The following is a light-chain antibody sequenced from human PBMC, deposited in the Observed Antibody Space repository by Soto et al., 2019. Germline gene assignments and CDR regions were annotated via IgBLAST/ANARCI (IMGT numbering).Light chain of an antibody. V-gene: IGKV3-15*01. Sequence: EILVTQSPATLSVSPGERATLSCRASQTISSSLAWYQHKPGQAPRLLIYGASTRATDIPARFSGSGSGTEFTLTISNLQSEDFAVYYCQQYYNWPRGGAFGQGTKVEIK. CDR1: QTISSS. CDR3: QQYYNWPRGGA. J-gene: IGKJ1*01. CDR2: GAS.